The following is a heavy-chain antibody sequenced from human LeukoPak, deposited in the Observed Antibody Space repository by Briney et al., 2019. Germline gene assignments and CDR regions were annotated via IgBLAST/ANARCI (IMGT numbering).Heavy chain of an antibody. D-gene: IGHD3-22*01. J-gene: IGHJ5*02. CDR1: GGSISSYY. V-gene: IGHV4-59*01. CDR2: IYYSGST. CDR3: ARFTSQDDSSGPNWFDP. Sequence: SETLSLTCTVSGGSISSYYWSWIRQPPGKGLEWIGYIYYSGSTNYNPSLKSRVTISVDTSKNQFSLKLSSVTAADTAVYYCARFTSQDDSSGPNWFDPWAREPWSPSPQ.